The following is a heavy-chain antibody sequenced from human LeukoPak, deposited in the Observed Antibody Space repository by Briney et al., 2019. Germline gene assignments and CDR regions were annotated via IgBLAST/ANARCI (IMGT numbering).Heavy chain of an antibody. CDR3: ARRRQLARSYYFDY. J-gene: IGHJ4*02. CDR1: GFSFSTSA. Sequence: GGSLSLSCAASGFSFSTSAMTWVRQAPGKGLEWVANIKQDGSEKYYVDSVKGRFTISRDNAKNSLYLQMNSLRAEDTAVYYCARRRQLARSYYFDYWGQGTLVTVSS. V-gene: IGHV3-7*01. CDR2: IKQDGSEK. D-gene: IGHD6-6*01.